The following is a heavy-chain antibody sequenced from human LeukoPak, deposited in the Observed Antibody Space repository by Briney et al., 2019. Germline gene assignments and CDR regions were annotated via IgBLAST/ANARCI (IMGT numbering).Heavy chain of an antibody. CDR1: GFTFSSYW. CDR2: VKQDGSEK. Sequence: GGSLRLSCAASGFTFSSYWMSWVRQAPGKGLEWVANVKQDGSEKYYVDSVKGRFTISRDNAKNSLYLQMNSLRAEDTAVYYCHADCSSTSCYRGRVYYYYYMDVWGKGTTVTVSS. J-gene: IGHJ6*03. CDR3: HADCSSTSCYRGRVYYYYYMDV. D-gene: IGHD2-2*02. V-gene: IGHV3-7*01.